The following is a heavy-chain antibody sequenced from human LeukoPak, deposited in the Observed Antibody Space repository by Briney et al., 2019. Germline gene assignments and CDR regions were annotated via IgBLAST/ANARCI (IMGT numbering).Heavy chain of an antibody. CDR3: TIYYYGSGASKIHFDY. CDR1: GFTFSSYW. J-gene: IGHJ4*02. CDR2: IRSKAYGGTT. D-gene: IGHD3-10*01. Sequence: PGGSLRLSCGASGFTFSSYWMHWVRQAPGKGLEWVGFIRSKAYGGTTEYAASVKGRFTISRDDSKSIAYLQMNSLKTEDTAVYYCTIYYYGSGASKIHFDYWGQGTLVTVSS. V-gene: IGHV3-49*04.